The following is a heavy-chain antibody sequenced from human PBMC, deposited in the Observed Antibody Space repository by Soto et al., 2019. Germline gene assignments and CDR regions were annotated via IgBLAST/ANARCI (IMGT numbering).Heavy chain of an antibody. CDR3: ARDIPHYGSGSYGMDV. CDR2: IYYSGST. D-gene: IGHD3-10*01. CDR1: GGSISSSSYY. J-gene: IGHJ6*02. Sequence: QLQLQESGPGLVKPSETLSLTCTVSGGSISSSSYYWGWIRQPPGKGLEWIGSIYYSGSTYYNPSLKSRVTISVDTSKNQFSLKLSSVTAADTAVYYCARDIPHYGSGSYGMDVWGQGTTVTVSS. V-gene: IGHV4-39*07.